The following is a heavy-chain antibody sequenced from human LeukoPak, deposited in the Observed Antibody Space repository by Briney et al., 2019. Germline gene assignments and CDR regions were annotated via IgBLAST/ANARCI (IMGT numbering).Heavy chain of an antibody. CDR2: IYYSGST. J-gene: IGHJ4*02. CDR3: ARVGGDYGDYADY. Sequence: SETLSLTCTVSGGSISSYYWSWIRQPPGKGLEWIGYIYYSGSTNYNPSLKSPVTISVDTSKNQFSLKLSSVTAADTAVYYCARVGGDYGDYADYWGQGTLVTVSS. V-gene: IGHV4-59*01. CDR1: GGSISSYY. D-gene: IGHD4-17*01.